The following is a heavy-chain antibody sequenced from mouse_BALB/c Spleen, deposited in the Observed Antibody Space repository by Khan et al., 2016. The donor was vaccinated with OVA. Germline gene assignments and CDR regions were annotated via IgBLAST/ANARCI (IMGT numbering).Heavy chain of an antibody. CDR3: ARRGVDYGREALCAY. CDR2: IWSAGST. V-gene: IGHV2-2*02. D-gene: IGHD2-4*01. J-gene: IGHJ3*01. CDR1: GFSLPNYS. Sequence: QVQLKQSGPGLVQPSQSLSITCTVSGFSLPNYSVHWVRQSPGKGLEWLGVIWSAGSTDYNEAFISRLTISKDNSRSQVFFKMNNLQPNDTAIYYCARRGVDYGREALCAYWGQGTLVTVSA.